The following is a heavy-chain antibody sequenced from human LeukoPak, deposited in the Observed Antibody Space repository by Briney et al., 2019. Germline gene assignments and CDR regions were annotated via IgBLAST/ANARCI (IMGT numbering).Heavy chain of an antibody. CDR3: AKVAANYHGSGSYLPYFDC. D-gene: IGHD3-10*01. V-gene: IGHV3-30*18. J-gene: IGHJ4*02. CDR2: ISYDGSNK. CDR1: GFTFSSYG. Sequence: GGSLRLSCAASGFTFSSYGMHWVRQAPGKGLEWVAVISYDGSNKYYADSVKGRFTISRDNSKNTLYLQMNSLRAEDTAVYYCAKVAANYHGSGSYLPYFDCWGQGTLVTVSS.